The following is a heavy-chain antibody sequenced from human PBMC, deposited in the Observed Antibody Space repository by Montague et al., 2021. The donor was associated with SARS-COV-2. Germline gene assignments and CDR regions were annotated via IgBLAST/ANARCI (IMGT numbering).Heavy chain of an antibody. CDR3: ATQEDSSGWIPGPFDF. Sequence: SETLSLTCTVSGGSISSSTYYWAWIRQPPGKGLEWIGSMYYRGSTYYNPSLKGRVFISVDTTKKQLSLTLTSVTAADTAVYYCATQEDSSGWIPGPFDFWGQGTLLSVSS. D-gene: IGHD6-19*01. CDR2: MYYRGST. CDR1: GGSISSSTYY. V-gene: IGHV4-39*01. J-gene: IGHJ4*02.